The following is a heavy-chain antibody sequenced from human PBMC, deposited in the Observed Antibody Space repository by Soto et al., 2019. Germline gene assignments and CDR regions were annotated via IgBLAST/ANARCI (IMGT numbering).Heavy chain of an antibody. CDR1: GFTFSSYG. D-gene: IGHD3-3*01. Sequence: QVQLVESGGGVVQPGRSLRLSCAASGFTFSSYGMHWVRQAPGKGLEWVAVIWYDGSNKYYADSVKGRFTISRDNSKNTLYLHKNSLRAEDKSVYCRARDGVYYDFWSGYSIYFDYWGQGTLVTVSS. J-gene: IGHJ4*02. CDR3: ARDGVYYDFWSGYSIYFDY. CDR2: IWYDGSNK. V-gene: IGHV3-33*01.